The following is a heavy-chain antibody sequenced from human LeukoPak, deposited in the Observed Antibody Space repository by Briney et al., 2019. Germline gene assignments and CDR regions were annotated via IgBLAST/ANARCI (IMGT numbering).Heavy chain of an antibody. CDR1: GGSISSYY. CDR3: SRDGDPYSYGIFDY. D-gene: IGHD5-18*01. V-gene: IGHV4-59*01. CDR2: IYYSGST. Sequence: PSETLSLTCTVSGGSISSYYWSWIRQPPGKGREWIGYIYYSGSTNYNPSLKSRVTISVDTSKNQFSLKLSNVTAATTAEKSCSRDGDPYSYGIFDYWSQGTLVTVSS. J-gene: IGHJ4*02.